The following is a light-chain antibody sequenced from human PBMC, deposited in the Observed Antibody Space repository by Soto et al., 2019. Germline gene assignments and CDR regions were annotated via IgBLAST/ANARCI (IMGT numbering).Light chain of an antibody. J-gene: IGKJ1*01. CDR3: QQYGSSPTWT. Sequence: ESVLTQSPGTLSLSPGERATISCRASQSVSSNYLACYQQKPGQAPRLFIYGASIRTSGSPDRFTCSGSGTGFTLTISRLEPGDSAVFYCQQYGSSPTWTFGQGNKVDI. CDR1: QSVSSNY. V-gene: IGKV3-20*01. CDR2: GAS.